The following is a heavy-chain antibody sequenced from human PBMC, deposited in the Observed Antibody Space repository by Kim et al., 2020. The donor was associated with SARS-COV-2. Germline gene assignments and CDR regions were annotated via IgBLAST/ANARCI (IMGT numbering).Heavy chain of an antibody. J-gene: IGHJ6*02. Sequence: GGSLRLSCAASGFTFSSYGMHWVRQAPGKGLEWVAVIWYDGSNKYYADSVKGRFTISRDNSKNTLYLQMNSLRAEDTAVYYCARDGSQQLVDYYYGMDVWGQGTTVTVSS. CDR1: GFTFSSYG. CDR2: IWYDGSNK. CDR3: ARDGSQQLVDYYYGMDV. D-gene: IGHD6-13*01. V-gene: IGHV3-33*01.